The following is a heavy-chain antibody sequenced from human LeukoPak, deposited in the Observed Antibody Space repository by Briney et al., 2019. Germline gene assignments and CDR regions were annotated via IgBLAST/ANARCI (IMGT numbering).Heavy chain of an antibody. V-gene: IGHV6-1*01. CDR1: GDSVSSNSAA. D-gene: IGHD2-15*01. Sequence: SQTLSLTCAISGDSVSSNSAAWNWIRQSPSRGLEWLGRTYYRSKWYNDYALSVKGRITINSDTTKNQFSLQLSSVTAADTAVYYCARGVGISHYFDYWGQGTLVTVSS. CDR2: TYYRSKWYN. CDR3: ARGVGISHYFDY. J-gene: IGHJ4*02.